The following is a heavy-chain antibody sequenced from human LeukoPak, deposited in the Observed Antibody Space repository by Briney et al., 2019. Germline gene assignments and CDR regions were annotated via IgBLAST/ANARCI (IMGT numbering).Heavy chain of an antibody. D-gene: IGHD5-12*01. CDR2: INPNSGGT. CDR1: GYTFTGYY. CDR3: ARAPYSGYDYAFFDY. Sequence: ASVKVSCKASGYTFTGYYMHWVRQAPGQGLEWMGWINPNSGGTNYAQKFQGWVTMTRDTSISTAYMELSRLRSDDTAVYYCARAPYSGYDYAFFDYWGQGTLVTVSS. V-gene: IGHV1-2*04. J-gene: IGHJ4*02.